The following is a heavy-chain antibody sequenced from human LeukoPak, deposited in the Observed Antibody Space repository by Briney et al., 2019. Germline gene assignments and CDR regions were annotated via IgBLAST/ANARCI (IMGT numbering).Heavy chain of an antibody. D-gene: IGHD6-19*01. CDR1: GFTLSKYW. V-gene: IGHV3-7*01. Sequence: GGTLRLSCAASGFTLSKYWMSWVRQAPGKGLEWLADIKEDGSKEYFVDSVKGRFTISRDNTKNSVYLQMNSLRAEDTAVYYCARDFGDSSGWYNDYWGQGTLVIVSS. CDR3: ARDFGDSSGWYNDY. J-gene: IGHJ4*02. CDR2: IKEDGSKE.